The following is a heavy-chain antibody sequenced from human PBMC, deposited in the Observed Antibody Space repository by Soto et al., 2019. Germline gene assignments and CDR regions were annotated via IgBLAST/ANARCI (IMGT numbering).Heavy chain of an antibody. CDR1: GGTFSSYA. CDR3: ARDPGYYDSSGYL. Sequence: RASVKVSCKASGGTFSSYAISWVRQAPGQGLEWMGGIIPIFGTANYAQKFQGRVTITADESTSTAYMELSSLRSEDTAVYYCARDPGYYDSSGYLWGQGTLVTVSS. V-gene: IGHV1-69*13. CDR2: IIPIFGTA. D-gene: IGHD3-22*01. J-gene: IGHJ4*02.